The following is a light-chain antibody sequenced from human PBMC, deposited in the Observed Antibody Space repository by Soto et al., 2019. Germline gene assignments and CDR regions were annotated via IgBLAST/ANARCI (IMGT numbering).Light chain of an antibody. CDR2: EVS. CDR1: SSDVGGYNY. CDR3: SSYTSSSIDYV. J-gene: IGLJ1*01. V-gene: IGLV2-14*01. Sequence: QSALTQPASVSGSPGQSITISCTGTSSDVGGYNYVSWYQQHPGKAPKLMIYEVSNRPSGVSNRFSGSKSGNTASLTISGLXAXXXXDYYCSSYTSSSIDYVFGTGTKVTVL.